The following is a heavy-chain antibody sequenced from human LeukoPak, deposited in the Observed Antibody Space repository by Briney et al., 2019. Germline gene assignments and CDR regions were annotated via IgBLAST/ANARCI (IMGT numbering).Heavy chain of an antibody. CDR1: GFTFSSSS. D-gene: IGHD3-10*01. CDR2: VSSSSSYI. Sequence: GGSLRLSCAASGFTFSSSSMNWVRQAPGKGLEWVSSVSSSSSYIYYADSVKGRFTISRDNAKNSLYLQMNSLRAEDTAVYYCATPMVLSYYMDVWGKGTMVTVSS. CDR3: ATPMVLSYYMDV. J-gene: IGHJ6*03. V-gene: IGHV3-21*01.